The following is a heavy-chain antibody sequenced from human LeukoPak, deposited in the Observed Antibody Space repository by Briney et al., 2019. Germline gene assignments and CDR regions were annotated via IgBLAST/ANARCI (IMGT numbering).Heavy chain of an antibody. J-gene: IGHJ4*02. CDR3: ARTSVAPREWLSFDY. Sequence: ASVKVSCKASGYTFTGYYMHWVRQAPEQGLEWMGWINPNSGGTNYAQKFQGRVTMTRDTSISTAYMELSRLRSDDTAVYYCARTSVAPREWLSFDYWGQGTLVTVSS. V-gene: IGHV1-2*02. CDR1: GYTFTGYY. CDR2: INPNSGGT. D-gene: IGHD3-3*01.